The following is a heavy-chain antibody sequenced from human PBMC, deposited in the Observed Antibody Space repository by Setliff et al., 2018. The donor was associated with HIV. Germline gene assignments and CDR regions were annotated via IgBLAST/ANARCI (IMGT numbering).Heavy chain of an antibody. Sequence: PSETLSLTCTVSGDSIRSGYYWGWIRQSPGKGLEWIGTMFRTGTSYYNPSLTSRVTISQDTSKNSLYLQMNSLRAEDTATYYCARASAATYCSGGACYLPDYWGQGTLVTVSS. CDR2: MFRTGTS. D-gene: IGHD2-15*01. CDR1: GDSIRSGYY. J-gene: IGHJ4*02. CDR3: ARASAATYCSGGACYLPDY. V-gene: IGHV4-38-2*02.